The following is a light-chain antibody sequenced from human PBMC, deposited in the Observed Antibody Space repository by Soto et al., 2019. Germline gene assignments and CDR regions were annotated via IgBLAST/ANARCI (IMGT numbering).Light chain of an antibody. Sequence: QSALTQPPSASRPPGQSVTISCTRTSSDVGDYNYVSWYQQHPGKAPKLMIYEVSKRPSGVPDRFSGSKSGNTASLTVSGLQAEDEADYYCSSYAGSNNFVFGGGTKLTVL. CDR3: SSYAGSNNFV. CDR1: SSDVGDYNY. J-gene: IGLJ2*01. CDR2: EVS. V-gene: IGLV2-8*02.